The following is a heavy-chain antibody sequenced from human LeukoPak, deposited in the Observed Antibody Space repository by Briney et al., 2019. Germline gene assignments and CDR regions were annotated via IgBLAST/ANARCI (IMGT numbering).Heavy chain of an antibody. CDR1: GFTFSSYG. CDR2: ISGSGGST. D-gene: IGHD3-10*01. J-gene: IGHJ4*02. Sequence: PGGSLRLSCAASGFTFSSYGMSWVRQAPGKGLEWVSAISGSGGSTYYADSVKGRFTISRDNSKNTLYLQMNSLRAEDTAVYYCAKVSYGSGSYDYWGQGTLVTVSS. CDR3: AKVSYGSGSYDY. V-gene: IGHV3-23*01.